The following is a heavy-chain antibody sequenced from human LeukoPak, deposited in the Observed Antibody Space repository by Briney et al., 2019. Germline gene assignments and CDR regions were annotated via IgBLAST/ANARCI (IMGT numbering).Heavy chain of an antibody. CDR3: ARDPMVRASYFDY. J-gene: IGHJ4*02. Sequence: SETLSLTCTVSGGSISNSYWSWIRQPAGKGLEWIGRIYISRNTNYNPSLKSRITMSVDTSKNQFSLMLTSVTAADTAVYYCARDPMVRASYFDYWGQGALVTVSS. CDR1: GGSISNSY. CDR2: IYISRNT. V-gene: IGHV4-4*07. D-gene: IGHD3-10*01.